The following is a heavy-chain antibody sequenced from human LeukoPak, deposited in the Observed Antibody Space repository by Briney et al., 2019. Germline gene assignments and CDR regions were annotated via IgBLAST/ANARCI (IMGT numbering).Heavy chain of an antibody. V-gene: IGHV3-15*01. CDR2: IKSKTDGGTT. CDR3: TTARSSWSNWFDP. CDR1: GFTFSSAW. D-gene: IGHD1-26*01. J-gene: IGHJ5*02. Sequence: GGSLRLSCAASGFTFSSAWVSWVRQAPGKGLEWVGRIKSKTDGGTTDYAAPVKGRFTISRDDSKNTLYLQMNSLKTEDTAVYYCTTARSSWSNWFDPWGQGTLVTVSS.